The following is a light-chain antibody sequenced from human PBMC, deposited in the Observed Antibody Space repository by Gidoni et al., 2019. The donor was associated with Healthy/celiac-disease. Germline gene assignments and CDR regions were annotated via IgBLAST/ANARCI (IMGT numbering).Light chain of an antibody. CDR2: AAS. CDR3: QQSYSTPPR. V-gene: IGKV1-39*01. J-gene: IGKJ1*01. CDR1: QSISSY. Sequence: DIQMTQSPSSLSASVGDRVTNTCRASQSISSYLNWYQQKPGKAPKLLIYAASSLQSGVPSRFSGSGSGTDFTLTISSLQPEDFATYYCQQSYSTPPRFGQGTKVEIK.